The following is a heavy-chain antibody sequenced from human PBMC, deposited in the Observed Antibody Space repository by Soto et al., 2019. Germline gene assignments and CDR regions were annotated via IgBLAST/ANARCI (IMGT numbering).Heavy chain of an antibody. J-gene: IGHJ6*02. V-gene: IGHV3-9*01. D-gene: IGHD3-3*01. CDR2: ITWDGYSI. Sequence: EVQLVESGGGLVHPGRSLRLSCVASGFIFDDHVMHWVRQVPGKGLEWVGHITWDGYSIGYGGSVRGRFTISRDNAKNTLYLQRNGLRPGDPAFYYWARSWSGSPSGRVDVGGQGPTVTVSS. CDR1: GFIFDDHV. CDR3: ARSWSGSPSGRVDV.